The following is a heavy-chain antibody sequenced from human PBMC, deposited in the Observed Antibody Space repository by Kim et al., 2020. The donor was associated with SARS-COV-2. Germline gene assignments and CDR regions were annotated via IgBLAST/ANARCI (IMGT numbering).Heavy chain of an antibody. CDR1: GFTFTSYA. V-gene: IGHV3-23*01. J-gene: IGHJ4*02. CDR2: IGITGGNT. Sequence: GGSLRLSCEASGFTFTSYAMTWVRQAPGKGLEWVASIGITGGNTYYADSVKGRFTISRDNSRDTLFLHMNSLRAEDTAVYYRTKRDSGAWPFDYWGQGTLVPVSS. CDR3: TKRDSGAWPFDY. D-gene: IGHD6-25*01.